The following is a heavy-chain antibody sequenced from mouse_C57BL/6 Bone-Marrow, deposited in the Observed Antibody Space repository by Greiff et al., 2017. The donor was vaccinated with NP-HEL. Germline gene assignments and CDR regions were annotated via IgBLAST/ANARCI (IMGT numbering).Heavy chain of an antibody. J-gene: IGHJ3*01. CDR3: ARADYGTYGGAWFAY. CDR1: GYAFTNYL. Sequence: QVQLQQSGAELVRPGTSVKVSCKASGYAFTNYLIEWVKQRPGQGLEWIGVINPGSGGTNYNEKFKGKATLTADKSSSTAYMQLSSLTSEDSAVYFCARADYGTYGGAWFAYWGQGTLVTVAA. CDR2: INPGSGGT. D-gene: IGHD2-1*01. V-gene: IGHV1-54*01.